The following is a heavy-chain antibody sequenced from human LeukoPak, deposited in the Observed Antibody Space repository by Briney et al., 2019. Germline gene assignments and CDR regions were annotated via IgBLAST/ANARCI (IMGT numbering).Heavy chain of an antibody. V-gene: IGHV3-30*04. J-gene: IGHJ4*02. CDR1: GFTFSSYA. D-gene: IGHD3-3*01. CDR3: ARGVVDFWSGYYHSFDY. Sequence: GGSLGLSCAASGFTFSSYAMHWVRQAPGKGLEWVAVISYVGSNKYYADSVKGRFTISRDNSKNSLYLQMNSLRAEDTAVYYCARGVVDFWSGYYHSFDYWGQGTLVTVSS. CDR2: ISYVGSNK.